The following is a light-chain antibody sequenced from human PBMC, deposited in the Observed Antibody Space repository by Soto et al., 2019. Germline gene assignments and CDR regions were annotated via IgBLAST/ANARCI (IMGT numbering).Light chain of an antibody. J-gene: IGKJ5*01. V-gene: IGKV1-12*01. CDR3: QQAISFPIT. Sequence: DIQMTQSPSSVSASIGDRVSITCRASQGISTYLGWYQQKPGKAPKLLIYAASSLQTGVPSRFSGSGSGTDFTLTISSQQPEDFGTYYCQQAISFPITFGQGTRLEI. CDR1: QGISTY. CDR2: AAS.